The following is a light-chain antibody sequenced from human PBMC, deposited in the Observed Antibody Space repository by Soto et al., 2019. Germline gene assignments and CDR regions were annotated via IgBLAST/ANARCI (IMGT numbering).Light chain of an antibody. CDR2: RNI. Sequence: QLVLTHPPSASGTPGQRVNISCSGSSSNIGSNYVYWYRQFPGTAPKLLIQRNIQRPSGVPARFSGSKSGTSASLAISGLRSEDEADYYCGGWDDSLSGPVFGGGTKVTVL. CDR1: SSNIGSNY. V-gene: IGLV1-47*01. J-gene: IGLJ2*01. CDR3: GGWDDSLSGPV.